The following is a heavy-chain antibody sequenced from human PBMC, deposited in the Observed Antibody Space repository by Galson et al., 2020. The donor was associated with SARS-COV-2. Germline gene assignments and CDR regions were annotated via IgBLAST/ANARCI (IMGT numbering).Heavy chain of an antibody. CDR1: GGSISSGGYY. Sequence: ASETLSLTCTVSGGSISSGGYYWSWIRQHPGKGLEWIGYIYYSGSTYYNPSLKSRVTISVDTSKNQFSLKLSSVTAADTAVYYCARDSPGADGMDVWDQGTTVTVSS. CDR3: ARDSPGADGMDV. CDR2: IYYSGST. J-gene: IGHJ6*02. V-gene: IGHV4-31*03.